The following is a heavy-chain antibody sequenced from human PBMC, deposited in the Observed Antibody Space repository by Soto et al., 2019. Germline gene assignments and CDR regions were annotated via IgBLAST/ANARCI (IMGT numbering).Heavy chain of an antibody. D-gene: IGHD3-10*01. V-gene: IGHV1-69*13. Sequence: SVKVSCKASGGTFSSYAISWVRQAPGQGLEWMGGIIPIFGTANYAQKFQGRVTITADESTSTAYMVLSSLISEDTAVYYCARGGSGSYYYYYYYGMDVWGQGTTVTVSS. CDR2: IIPIFGTA. CDR1: GGTFSSYA. CDR3: ARGGSGSYYYYYYYGMDV. J-gene: IGHJ6*02.